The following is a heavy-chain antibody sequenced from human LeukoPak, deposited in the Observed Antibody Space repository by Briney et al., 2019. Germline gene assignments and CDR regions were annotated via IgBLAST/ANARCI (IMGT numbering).Heavy chain of an antibody. J-gene: IGHJ4*02. CDR3: ARPREAGSSSGWYFDY. D-gene: IGHD6-19*01. V-gene: IGHV3-30-3*02. Sequence: GKSLRLSCEASGFTFSSYAIHWVRQAPGKGLEWVAVISYDGSNKIYTGSVKGRFTISRDDSKNTLYLQMDSLRAEDTAVYYCARPREAGSSSGWYFDYWGQGTLVTVSS. CDR2: ISYDGSNK. CDR1: GFTFSSYA.